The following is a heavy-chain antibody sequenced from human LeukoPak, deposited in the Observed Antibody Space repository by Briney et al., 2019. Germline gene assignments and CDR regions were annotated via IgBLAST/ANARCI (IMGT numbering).Heavy chain of an antibody. CDR3: ARHGEVIHDY. CDR1: GYTFTGSF. CDR2: SNPSSGAT. V-gene: IGHV1-2*02. D-gene: IGHD2-21*01. J-gene: IGHJ4*02. Sequence: ASVKVSCKVSGYTFTGSFMHWVRHAPGQGLEWMGWSNPSSGATNYAQNFQGRVTMTRDTSINTAYMELSRLRSDDTAVYYCARHGEVIHDYWGQGTLVTVSS.